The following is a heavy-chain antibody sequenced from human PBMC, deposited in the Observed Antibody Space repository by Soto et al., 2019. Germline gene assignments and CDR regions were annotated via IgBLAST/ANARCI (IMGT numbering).Heavy chain of an antibody. CDR2: VDGSGAAP. CDR1: GFTFISHA. Sequence: PGGSLGLSCATSGFTFISHAMTWGRHAPGEAPQWVATVDGSGAAPFYAESVKGRFTISRDNSKNTLYLQMNSLRAEDTAVYFCAKWEVFVTGHLATQSSLDSWGQGTLVTVSS. J-gene: IGHJ4*02. D-gene: IGHD3-9*01. V-gene: IGHV3-23*01. CDR3: AKWEVFVTGHLATQSSLDS.